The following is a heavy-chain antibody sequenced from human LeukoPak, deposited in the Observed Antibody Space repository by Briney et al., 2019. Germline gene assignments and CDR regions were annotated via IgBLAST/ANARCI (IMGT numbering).Heavy chain of an antibody. V-gene: IGHV4-34*01. CDR2: INHSGST. CDR3: AKSLYLWSKAVDDAFDI. Sequence: SETLSLTCAVYGGSFSGYYWSWIRQPPGKGLEWIGEINHSGSTNYNPSLKSRVTISVDTSKNQFSLKLSSVTAADTAVYYCAKSLYLWSKAVDDAFDIWGQGTMVTVSS. CDR1: GGSFSGYY. D-gene: IGHD6-19*01. J-gene: IGHJ3*02.